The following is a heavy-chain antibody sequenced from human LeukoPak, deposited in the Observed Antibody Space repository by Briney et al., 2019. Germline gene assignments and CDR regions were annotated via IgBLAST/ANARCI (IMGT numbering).Heavy chain of an antibody. Sequence: GGSLRLSCAASGFNSSNYWMHWVRQGPGKGLVWVPRIDSDGSSTNYADSVKGRFTISRDSAKNTLYLQMNSLRAEDTAVYYCARGGGSYGWFDPWGQGTLVTVSS. CDR3: ARGGGSYGWFDP. D-gene: IGHD3-16*01. V-gene: IGHV3-74*01. J-gene: IGHJ5*02. CDR1: GFNSSNYW. CDR2: IDSDGSST.